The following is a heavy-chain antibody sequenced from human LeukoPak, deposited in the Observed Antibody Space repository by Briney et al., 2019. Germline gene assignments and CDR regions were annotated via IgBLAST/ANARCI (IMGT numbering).Heavy chain of an antibody. J-gene: IGHJ6*03. V-gene: IGHV4-39*07. D-gene: IGHD3-9*01. CDR3: ARLGIDWSRGYYYYYMDV. Sequence: SETLSLTCTVSGGSTSSRPYYWGWVRQPPGKGLEWIGSIYHSGSTYYNPSLKSRVTISVDTSKNQFSLKLSSVTAADTAVYYCARLGIDWSRGYYYYYMDVWGKGTTVTISS. CDR1: GGSTSSRPYY. CDR2: IYHSGST.